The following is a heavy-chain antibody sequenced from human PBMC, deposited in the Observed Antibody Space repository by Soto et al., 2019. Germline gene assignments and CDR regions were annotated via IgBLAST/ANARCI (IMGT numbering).Heavy chain of an antibody. CDR2: ISAYNGNA. Sequence: GASVKVSCKASGYTFTSYGISWVRQAPGQGPEWMGWISAYNGNANYAQKLQGRVTMTTDTSTSTAYMGLRSLRSDDTAVYYCARGFLEWLSPSFDYWGQGTLVTVSS. CDR1: GYTFTSYG. V-gene: IGHV1-18*01. D-gene: IGHD3-3*01. CDR3: ARGFLEWLSPSFDY. J-gene: IGHJ4*02.